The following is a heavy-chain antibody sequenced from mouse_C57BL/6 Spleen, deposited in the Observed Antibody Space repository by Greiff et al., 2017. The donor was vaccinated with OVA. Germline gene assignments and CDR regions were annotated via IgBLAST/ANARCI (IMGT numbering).Heavy chain of an antibody. CDR2: IHPNSGST. CDR1: GYTFTSYW. V-gene: IGHV1-64*01. CDR3: AKSIYYGNYYAMDY. Sequence: VQLQQPGAELVKPGASVKLSCKASGYTFTSYWMHWVKQRPGQGLEWIGMIHPNSGSTNYNEKFKSKATLTVDKSSSTAYMQLSSLTSEDSAVYYGAKSIYYGNYYAMDYWGQGTSVTVSS. J-gene: IGHJ4*01. D-gene: IGHD2-1*01.